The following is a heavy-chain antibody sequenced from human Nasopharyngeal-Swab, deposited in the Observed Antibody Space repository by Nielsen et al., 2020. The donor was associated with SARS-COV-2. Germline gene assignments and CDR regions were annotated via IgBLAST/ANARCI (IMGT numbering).Heavy chain of an antibody. V-gene: IGHV1-46*01. CDR2: INPTGGST. Sequence: WVRQAPEQGLEWMGIINPTGGSTSYAQKFQGRVTMTRDTSTSTVYMELSSLRSEDTAVYYCARSGRITIFGVFINYYYYMDVWGKGTTVTVSS. J-gene: IGHJ6*03. CDR3: ARSGRITIFGVFINYYYYMDV. D-gene: IGHD3-3*01.